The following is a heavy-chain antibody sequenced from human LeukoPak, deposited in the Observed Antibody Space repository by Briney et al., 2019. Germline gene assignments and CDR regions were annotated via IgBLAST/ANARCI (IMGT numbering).Heavy chain of an antibody. CDR2: INHSGST. J-gene: IGHJ4*02. D-gene: IGHD3-10*01. V-gene: IGHV4-34*01. CDR1: GGSFSGYY. CDR3: ARLMVRGGIDY. Sequence: SETLSLTCAVYGGSFSGYYWSWIRQPPGKGLEWIGEINHSGSTNYNPSLKSRVTISVDTSKNQFSLKLSSVTAADTAVYYCARLMVRGGIDYWGQGTLVTVSS.